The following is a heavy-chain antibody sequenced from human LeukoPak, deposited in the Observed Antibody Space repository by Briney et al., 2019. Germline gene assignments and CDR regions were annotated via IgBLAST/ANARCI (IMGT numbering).Heavy chain of an antibody. V-gene: IGHV1-2*02. CDR1: GYTFTGYY. J-gene: IGHJ4*02. Sequence: ASVKVSCKASGYTFTGYYMHWVRQAPGQGLEWMGWINPNSGGTNYVQKFQGRVTMTRDTSISTAYMELSRLRSDDTAVYYCASSPTGTYYYDSSGYFLGYWGQGTLVTVSS. CDR2: INPNSGGT. CDR3: ASSPTGTYYYDSSGYFLGY. D-gene: IGHD3-22*01.